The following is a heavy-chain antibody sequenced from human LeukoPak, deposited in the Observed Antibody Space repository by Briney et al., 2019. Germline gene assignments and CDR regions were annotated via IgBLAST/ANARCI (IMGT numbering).Heavy chain of an antibody. V-gene: IGHV4-59*01. J-gene: IGHJ6*02. Sequence: KTSETLSLTCTVSSGSISSYYWSWIRQPPGKGLEWIGYIYYSGTTKYNPSLKSRVTISIDTSKNQFSLKLSSVTAADTAVYHCARDNWNYGSSMDVWGQGTTVTVSS. D-gene: IGHD1-7*01. CDR1: SGSISSYY. CDR3: ARDNWNYGSSMDV. CDR2: IYYSGTT.